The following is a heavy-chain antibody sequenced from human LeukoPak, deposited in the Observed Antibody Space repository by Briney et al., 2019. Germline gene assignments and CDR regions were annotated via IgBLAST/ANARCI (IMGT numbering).Heavy chain of an antibody. CDR2: INPNSGGT. CDR1: GYTFTGYY. J-gene: IGHJ4*02. Sequence: ASVKVSCKASGYTFTGYYMHWVRQAPGHGLEWMGWINPNSGGTNYAQKFQGRVTMTRDTSISTAYMELSRLRSDNTAVYYCARYYSSGWYVGFDYWGQGTLVTVSS. V-gene: IGHV1-2*02. CDR3: ARYYSSGWYVGFDY. D-gene: IGHD6-19*01.